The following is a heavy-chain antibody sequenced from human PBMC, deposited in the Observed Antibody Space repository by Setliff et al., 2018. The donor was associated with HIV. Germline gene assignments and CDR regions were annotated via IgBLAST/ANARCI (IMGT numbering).Heavy chain of an antibody. D-gene: IGHD5-12*01. V-gene: IGHV4-4*07. J-gene: IGHJ4*02. CDR3: AKSPGFSGYGGSG. CDR1: GGSIRSYD. Sequence: TSETLSLTCTVSGGSIRSYDWSWIRQPAGKGLEWIGRIYGSGSTNYNPSHKSRVTISIDTSKNQFSLRLTPVTAADTAVYYCAKSPGFSGYGGSGWGQGTLVTVSS. CDR2: IYGSGST.